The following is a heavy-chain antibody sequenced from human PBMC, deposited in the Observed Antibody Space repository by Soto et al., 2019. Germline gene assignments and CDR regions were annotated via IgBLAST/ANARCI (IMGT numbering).Heavy chain of an antibody. Sequence: SVNVSCKASGGTFSSYAISWVRQAPGQGLEWMGGINAGNGNTKYSQKFQGRVTITRDTSASTAYMELSSLRSEDTAVYYCARGGYCSGGSFHWINYYYYGMDFCGQGTTVIVS. CDR3: ARGGYCSGGSFHWINYYYYGMDF. D-gene: IGHD2-15*01. CDR2: INAGNGNT. CDR1: GGTFSSYA. V-gene: IGHV1-3*01. J-gene: IGHJ6*02.